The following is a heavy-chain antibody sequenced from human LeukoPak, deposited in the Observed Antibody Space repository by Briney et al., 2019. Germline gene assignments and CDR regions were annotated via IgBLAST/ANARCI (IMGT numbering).Heavy chain of an antibody. CDR2: ISDSGQSP. D-gene: IGHD1-26*01. V-gene: IGHV3-23*01. J-gene: IGHJ4*02. Sequence: PGGSLRLSCEASGFTFRNYAMNWVRQSPGKGLEYVSGISDSGQSPYYAASVKGRFTISRDNAKNSLYLQMNSLRAEDTAVYYCARVPYYLVDYWGQGTLVTVSS. CDR1: GFTFRNYA. CDR3: ARVPYYLVDY.